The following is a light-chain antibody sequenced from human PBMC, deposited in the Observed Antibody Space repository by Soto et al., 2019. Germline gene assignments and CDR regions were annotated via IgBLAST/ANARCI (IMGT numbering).Light chain of an antibody. Sequence: EIVLTQSPGPLSLSPGERATLSCRASQRVSSSYLAWYQQKPGQAPRLLILGVSTRATGIPDRFSGSGSGTDFTLTISRLEPEDFAVYYCQQYVTSPYIFGQGTKLEIK. CDR3: QQYVTSPYI. V-gene: IGKV3-20*01. J-gene: IGKJ2*01. CDR2: GVS. CDR1: QRVSSSY.